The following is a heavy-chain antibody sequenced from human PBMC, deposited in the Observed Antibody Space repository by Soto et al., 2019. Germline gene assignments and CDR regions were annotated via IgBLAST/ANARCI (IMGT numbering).Heavy chain of an antibody. D-gene: IGHD3-10*01. CDR2: IYYSGST. V-gene: IGHV4-59*08. CDR3: ANYGSGSYYTY. J-gene: IGHJ4*02. CDR1: GGSISSYY. Sequence: PSETLSLTCTVSGGSISSYYWSWIRQPSGKGLEWIGYIYYSGSTNYNPSLKSRVTISVDTSKNQFSLKLSSVTAADTAVYYCANYGSGSYYTYWGQGTLVTVSS.